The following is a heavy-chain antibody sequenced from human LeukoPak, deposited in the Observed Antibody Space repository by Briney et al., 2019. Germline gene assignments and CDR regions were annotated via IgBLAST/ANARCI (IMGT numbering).Heavy chain of an antibody. V-gene: IGHV3-48*03. CDR2: ISSSGSTI. Sequence: PGGSLRLSCAASGFTFSSYEMNWVRQAPGQGLEWVSYISSSGSTIYYADSVKGRFTISRDNAKNTLYLQMNSLRAEDTAVYFCARSSSAWMSLDYWAQGTLITVSS. CDR3: ARSSSAWMSLDY. D-gene: IGHD6-13*01. CDR1: GFTFSSYE. J-gene: IGHJ4*02.